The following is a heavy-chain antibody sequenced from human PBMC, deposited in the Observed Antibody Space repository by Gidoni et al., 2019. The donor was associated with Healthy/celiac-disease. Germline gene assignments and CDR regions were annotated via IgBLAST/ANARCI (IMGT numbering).Heavy chain of an antibody. CDR3: AREGKGYCSGGSCYSYYYYYGMDV. D-gene: IGHD2-15*01. CDR1: GGSISSSNW. V-gene: IGHV4-4*02. CDR2: IYHSGST. Sequence: QVQLQESGPGLVKPSGTLSLTCAVSGGSISSSNWWSWVRQPPGKGLEWIGEIYHSGSTNYNPSLKSRVTISVDKSKNQFSLKLSSVTAADTAVYYCAREGKGYCSGGSCYSYYYYYGMDVWGQGTTVTVSS. J-gene: IGHJ6*02.